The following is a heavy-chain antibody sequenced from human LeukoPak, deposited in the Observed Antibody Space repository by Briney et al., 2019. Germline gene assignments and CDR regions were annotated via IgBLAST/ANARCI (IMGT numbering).Heavy chain of an antibody. CDR2: IRYDGSNK. CDR3: AKAHIGYCSSTSCYRFDY. D-gene: IGHD2-2*02. V-gene: IGHV3-30*02. Sequence: GGSLRLSCAASGFTFSSYGMHWVRQAPGKGLEWVAFIRYDGSNKYYADSVKGRFTISRDNSKNTLYLQMNSLRAEDTAVYYCAKAHIGYCSSTSCYRFDYWGQGTLVTVSS. J-gene: IGHJ4*02. CDR1: GFTFSSYG.